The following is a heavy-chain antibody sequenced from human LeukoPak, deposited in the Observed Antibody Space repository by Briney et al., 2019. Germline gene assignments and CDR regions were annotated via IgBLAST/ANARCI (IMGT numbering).Heavy chain of an antibody. J-gene: IGHJ4*02. CDR2: INHSGST. V-gene: IGHV4-34*01. Sequence: PSETLSLTCAVYGGSFSGYYWSWIRQPPGKGLEWIREINHSGSTNYNPSLKSRFTISVDTSKNQFSLKLSSVTAADTAVYYCARGVRYWGQGTLVTVSS. CDR3: ARGVRY. CDR1: GGSFSGYY. D-gene: IGHD4-17*01.